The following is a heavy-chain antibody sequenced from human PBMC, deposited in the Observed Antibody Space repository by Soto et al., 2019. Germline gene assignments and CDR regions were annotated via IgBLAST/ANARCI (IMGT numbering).Heavy chain of an antibody. CDR1: GGSISSGDYY. CDR2: IYHSGST. D-gene: IGHD6-19*01. CDR3: ARDRISVTEGFDY. Sequence: SETLSLTCTVSGGSISSGDYYWSWIRQPPGKGLEWIGYIYHSGSTYYNPSLKSRVTISVDTSKNQFSLNLSSVTAADTAVYYCARDRISVTEGFDYWGQGTLVTVSS. J-gene: IGHJ4*02. V-gene: IGHV4-30-4*02.